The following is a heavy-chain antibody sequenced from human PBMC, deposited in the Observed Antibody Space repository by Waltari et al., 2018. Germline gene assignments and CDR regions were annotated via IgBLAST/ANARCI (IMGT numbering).Heavy chain of an antibody. J-gene: IGHJ3*02. D-gene: IGHD7-27*01. CDR1: GFTFSSYA. CDR3: AKDNSGVLDAFDI. Sequence: EVQLLESGGGLVQPGGSLRLSCAASGFTFSSYAMSWVSQAPGKGLEWVSAISGSGGSTYYADSVKGRFTISRDNSKNTLYLQMNSLRAEDTAVYYCAKDNSGVLDAFDIWGQGTMVTVSS. V-gene: IGHV3-23*01. CDR2: ISGSGGST.